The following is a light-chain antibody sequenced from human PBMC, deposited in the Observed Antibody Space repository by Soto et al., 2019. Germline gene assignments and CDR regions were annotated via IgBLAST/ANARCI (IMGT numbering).Light chain of an antibody. CDR2: GAS. Sequence: EIVLTQSPGTLSLSPGERATLSCRASQSVSKNYLAWYQQNPGHAPSLLIYGASNRATGIPDRLSGSGSGTDFTLTISRLEPEDFAVYYCQQYGSSGTFGQGTKVDIK. V-gene: IGKV3-20*01. J-gene: IGKJ1*01. CDR1: QSVSKNY. CDR3: QQYGSSGT.